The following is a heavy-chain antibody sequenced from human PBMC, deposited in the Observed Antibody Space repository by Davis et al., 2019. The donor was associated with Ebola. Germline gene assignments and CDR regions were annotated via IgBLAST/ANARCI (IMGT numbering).Heavy chain of an antibody. CDR3: ARDKGRGDFWSGHGFDY. J-gene: IGHJ4*02. Sequence: SVKVSCKASGGTFSSYAISWVRQAPGQGLEWMGGIIPIFGTTKYAQKFQGRVSLTADASTSVVYMELRSLGSDDTALYYCARDKGRGDFWSGHGFDYWGQGTLVTVSS. V-gene: IGHV1-69*13. CDR2: IIPIFGTT. D-gene: IGHD3-3*01. CDR1: GGTFSSYA.